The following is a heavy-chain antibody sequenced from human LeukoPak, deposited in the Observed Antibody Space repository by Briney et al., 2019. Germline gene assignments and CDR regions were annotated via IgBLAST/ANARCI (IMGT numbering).Heavy chain of an antibody. D-gene: IGHD3-22*01. V-gene: IGHV4-39*01. CDR2: IFYSGNS. Sequence: GSLRLSCAASGFRFSDYYMSWIRQAPGKGLEWIGSIFYSGNSFYTPSLKSRVTIFADTSKNQFSLKLTSVTAADTAVYYCVRQASGYYPSYFDPWGQGTLVTVSS. J-gene: IGHJ5*02. CDR3: VRQASGYYPSYFDP. CDR1: GFRFSDYY.